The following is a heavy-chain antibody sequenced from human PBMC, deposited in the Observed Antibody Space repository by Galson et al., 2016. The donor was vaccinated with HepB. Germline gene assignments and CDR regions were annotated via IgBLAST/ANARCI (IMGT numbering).Heavy chain of an antibody. CDR2: ISSSSSYI. V-gene: IGHV3-21*01. CDR1: GFTFSSYS. J-gene: IGHJ3*02. Sequence: PLRLSCAASGFTFSSYSMNWVRQAPGKGLEWVSSISSSSSYIYYADSVKGRFTISRDNAKNTLYLQMNSLRAEDTAVYYCARPGYCSGSSCYVPFDIWGQGTMATVSS. D-gene: IGHD2-15*01. CDR3: ARPGYCSGSSCYVPFDI.